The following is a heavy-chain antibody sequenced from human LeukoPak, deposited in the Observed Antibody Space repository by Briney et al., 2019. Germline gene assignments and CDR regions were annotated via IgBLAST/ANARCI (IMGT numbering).Heavy chain of an antibody. D-gene: IGHD3-22*01. J-gene: IGHJ3*02. V-gene: IGHV4-59*01. CDR3: VRGNYDSRGYSNAFDI. CDR2: ISYSGST. CDR1: GGSISSYH. Sequence: AETLSLTCTVSGGSISSYHWSGIRQPPGKRLEWIGFISYSGSTNSNPSLKSRVAISIDTSENQFSLKLSSVTAADTAVYYCVRGNYDSRGYSNAFDIWGQGAMVTVSS.